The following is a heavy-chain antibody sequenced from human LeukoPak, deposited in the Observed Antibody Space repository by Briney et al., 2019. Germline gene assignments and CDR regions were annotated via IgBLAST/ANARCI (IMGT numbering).Heavy chain of an antibody. Sequence: GGSLRLSWAASGFTFSSYSMNWVRQAPGKGLEWVSYISSSSSTIYYADSVKGRFTISRDNAKNSLYLQMNSLRAEDTAVYYCARDRGHYDILTGYYPYYFDYWGQGTLVTVSS. CDR3: ARDRGHYDILTGYYPYYFDY. V-gene: IGHV3-48*04. CDR1: GFTFSSYS. J-gene: IGHJ4*02. D-gene: IGHD3-9*01. CDR2: ISSSSSTI.